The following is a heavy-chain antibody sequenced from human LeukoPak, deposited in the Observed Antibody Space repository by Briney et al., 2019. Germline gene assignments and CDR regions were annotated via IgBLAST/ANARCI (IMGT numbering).Heavy chain of an antibody. CDR1: GYTFTDYY. J-gene: IGHJ4*02. CDR3: ARAYTSPNGPY. CDR2: INPNSGGT. V-gene: IGHV1-2*02. D-gene: IGHD3-16*01. Sequence: ASVKVSCKASGYTFTDYYLHWVRQAPGQGLEWMGWINPNSGGTSYAQKFQGRVTMTRDTSITTAYMELNRLRSDDTAVYYCARAYTSPNGPYWGQGTLVTVSS.